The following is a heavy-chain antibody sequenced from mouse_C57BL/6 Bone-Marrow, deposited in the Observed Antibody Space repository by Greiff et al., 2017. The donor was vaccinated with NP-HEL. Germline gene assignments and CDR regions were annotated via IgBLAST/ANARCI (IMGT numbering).Heavy chain of an antibody. CDR3: TTEGDDYPFAY. Sequence: EVQLQQSGAELVRPGASVKLSCTASGFNIKDDYMHWVKQRPEQGLEWIGWIDPDNGDTDYDSKFQGKATITADTSSNTAYLQLSSLTSEDTAVYYWTTEGDDYPFAYWGQGTLVTVSA. D-gene: IGHD2-4*01. CDR2: IDPDNGDT. CDR1: GFNIKDDY. J-gene: IGHJ3*01. V-gene: IGHV14-4*01.